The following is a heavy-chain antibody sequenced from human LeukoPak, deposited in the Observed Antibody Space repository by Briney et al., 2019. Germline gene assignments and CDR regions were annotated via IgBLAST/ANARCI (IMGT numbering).Heavy chain of an antibody. J-gene: IGHJ4*02. V-gene: IGHV4-59*01. CDR2: IYYSGST. CDR1: GYSISGYY. Sequence: SETLSLTCTVSGYSISGYYWSWIRQPPGKGLEWIGYIYYSGSTNYNPSLKSRVTISGDTSKNQISLNLSSVTAADTAVYYCAREVGGVRDFDYWGQGILVTVSS. D-gene: IGHD2-8*02. CDR3: AREVGGVRDFDY.